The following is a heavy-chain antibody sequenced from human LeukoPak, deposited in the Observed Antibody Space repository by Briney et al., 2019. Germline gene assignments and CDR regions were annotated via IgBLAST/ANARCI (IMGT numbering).Heavy chain of an antibody. CDR3: ARGTSCYCWFDP. D-gene: IGHD2-2*01. V-gene: IGHV1-2*02. J-gene: IGHJ5*02. Sequence: GASVKVSCKASGYTFIGYYMHWVRQAPGQGLEWMGSINPNTGVTNFAQKFQGRVTMTRDTSISTAYMELSSLRSEDTAVYYCARGTSCYCWFDPWGQGTLVTVSS. CDR2: INPNTGVT. CDR1: GYTFIGYY.